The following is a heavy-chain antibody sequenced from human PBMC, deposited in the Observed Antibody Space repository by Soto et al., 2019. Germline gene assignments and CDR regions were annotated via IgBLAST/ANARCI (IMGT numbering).Heavy chain of an antibody. V-gene: IGHV5-51*01. CDR3: ARTRSFTLGFYYDGMDV. Sequence: GESLKISCQGSGYSFASYCIGWVLQRPWKDLEWMGIIYPGDSDTRCSPSFQGQVTISADKSLRTAYLQWTSLKASDTALYYCARTRSFTLGFYYDGMDVWGQGTTVTVSS. CDR2: IYPGDSDT. CDR1: GYSFASYC. J-gene: IGHJ6*02. D-gene: IGHD6-6*01.